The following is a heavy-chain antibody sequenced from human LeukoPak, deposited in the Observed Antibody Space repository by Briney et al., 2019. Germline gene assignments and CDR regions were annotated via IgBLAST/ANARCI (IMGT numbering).Heavy chain of an antibody. J-gene: IGHJ4*02. D-gene: IGHD6-6*01. V-gene: IGHV1-18*01. CDR1: GYTFTSYG. Sequence: ASVKVPCKASGYTFTSYGISWVRQAPGQGLEWMGWISAYNGNTNYAQKLQGRVTMTTDTSTSTAYMELRSLRSDDTAVYYCARDTGAIGSSDTFDYWGQGTLVTVSS. CDR3: ARDTGAIGSSDTFDY. CDR2: ISAYNGNT.